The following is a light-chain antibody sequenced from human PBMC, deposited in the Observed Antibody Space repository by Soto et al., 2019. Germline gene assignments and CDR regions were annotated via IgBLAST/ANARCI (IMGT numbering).Light chain of an antibody. CDR1: QRISSW. CDR2: KAS. Sequence: DIQMTQSPSTLSASVGDRVTITCRASQRISSWLAWYQQKPGKAPRLLIQKASSLESGVPSRFSGSGSGTEFTLSISSLQPDDFATYYCQHYNSLYPTFGQGTKLEIK. V-gene: IGKV1-5*03. J-gene: IGKJ2*01. CDR3: QHYNSLYPT.